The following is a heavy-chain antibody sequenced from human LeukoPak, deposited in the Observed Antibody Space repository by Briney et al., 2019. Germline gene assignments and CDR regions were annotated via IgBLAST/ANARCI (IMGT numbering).Heavy chain of an antibody. V-gene: IGHV4-39*07. D-gene: IGHD5-18*01. CDR1: GGSISSSSYY. CDR3: ARETAPVFYFDY. CDR2: ISYSGST. Sequence: SETLSLTCTVSGGSISSSSYYWGWIRQPPGKGLEWIGSISYSGSTYYNPSLKSRVTISVDTSKKQSSLRLSYVTAADTAVYYCARETAPVFYFDYWGQGTLATVSS. J-gene: IGHJ4*02.